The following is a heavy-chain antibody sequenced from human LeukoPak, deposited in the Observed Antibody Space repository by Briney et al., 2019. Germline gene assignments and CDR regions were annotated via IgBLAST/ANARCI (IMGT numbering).Heavy chain of an antibody. Sequence: PGGSLRLSCAASGFTFSSYWMSWVRQAPGKGLEWVANIKQDGSEKYYVDSVKGRFTISRDNAKNSLYLQMNSLRAEDTAIYYCARQGVGRAFDIWGQGTVVTVSS. CDR1: GFTFSSYW. D-gene: IGHD3-3*01. J-gene: IGHJ3*02. V-gene: IGHV3-7*05. CDR3: ARQGVGRAFDI. CDR2: IKQDGSEK.